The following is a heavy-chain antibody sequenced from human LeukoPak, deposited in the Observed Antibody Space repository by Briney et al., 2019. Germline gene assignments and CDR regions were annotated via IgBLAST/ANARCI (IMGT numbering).Heavy chain of an antibody. V-gene: IGHV5-51*01. Sequence: GASLQISGQGSGYSFTTYWIGWVRQMPGKGLEWMGIIYPGDSDTTYSPSFQGQVTISADKSISTAYLQWSSLKASDAAMYYYARHRYSSSRDAFDIWGQGTMVTVSS. J-gene: IGHJ3*02. CDR2: IYPGDSDT. CDR1: GYSFTTYW. CDR3: ARHRYSSSRDAFDI. D-gene: IGHD6-13*01.